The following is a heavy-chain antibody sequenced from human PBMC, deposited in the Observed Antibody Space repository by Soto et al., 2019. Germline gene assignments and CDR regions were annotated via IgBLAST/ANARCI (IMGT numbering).Heavy chain of an antibody. Sequence: SETLSLTCAVYGGSFSGYYWSWIRQPPGKGLEWIGEINHSGSTNYNPSLKSRVTISVDTSKNQFSLKLSSVTAADTAVYYCARINIVVVVAGLSRNAFDIWGQGTMVTVSS. CDR3: ARINIVVVVAGLSRNAFDI. CDR1: GGSFSGYY. J-gene: IGHJ3*02. D-gene: IGHD2-15*01. CDR2: INHSGST. V-gene: IGHV4-34*01.